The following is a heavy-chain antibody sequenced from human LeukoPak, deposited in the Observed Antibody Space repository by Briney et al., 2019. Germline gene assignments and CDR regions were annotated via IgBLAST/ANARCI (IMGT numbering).Heavy chain of an antibody. Sequence: SGTLSLTCAVYGGSFSGYYWSWIRQPPGKGLEWIGEINHSGSTNYNPSLKSRVTISVDTSKNQFSLKLSSVTAADTAVYYCAVTPKGYSYGFGDYYYYGMDVWGQGTTVTVSS. J-gene: IGHJ6*02. CDR3: AVTPKGYSYGFGDYYYYGMDV. CDR2: INHSGST. CDR1: GGSFSGYY. D-gene: IGHD5-18*01. V-gene: IGHV4-34*01.